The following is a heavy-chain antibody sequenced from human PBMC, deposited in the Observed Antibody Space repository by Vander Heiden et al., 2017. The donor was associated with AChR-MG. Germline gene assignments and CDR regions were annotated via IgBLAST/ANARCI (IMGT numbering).Heavy chain of an antibody. Sequence: EVQLVESGGGSVKPGGSLRLSCAASGFTFRNAWMSWVRQGPGKGLERVGRIKSKTDGGTTEHASPVKGRFTNSRDDSKNTLYLQMNRRKTEDTGVDYCTTRPRLPAAFMDVWGQGTTVTVSS. D-gene: IGHD2-2*01. J-gene: IGHJ6*02. CDR1: GFTFRNAW. CDR2: IKSKTDGGTT. CDR3: TTRPRLPAAFMDV. V-gene: IGHV3-15*01.